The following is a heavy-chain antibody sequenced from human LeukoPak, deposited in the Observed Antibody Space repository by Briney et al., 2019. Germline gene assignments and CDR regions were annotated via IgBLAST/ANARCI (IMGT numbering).Heavy chain of an antibody. CDR2: ISHDGTNK. CDR1: GFTFSNYG. V-gene: IGHV3-30*18. CDR3: AKDQGVVPAAIFDY. J-gene: IGHJ4*02. Sequence: GGSLRLSCAGSGFTFSNYGFHWVRQAPGKGLEWVAVISHDGTNKRYADSVKGRFTISRDDSKNTLYLQMNSLRAEDTAVYYCAKDQGVVPAAIFDYWGQGTLVTVSS. D-gene: IGHD2-2*01.